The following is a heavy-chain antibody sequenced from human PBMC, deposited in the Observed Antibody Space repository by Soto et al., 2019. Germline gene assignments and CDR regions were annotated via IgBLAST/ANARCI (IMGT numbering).Heavy chain of an antibody. CDR3: ARDSGIAVAGTLCDY. D-gene: IGHD6-19*01. CDR1: GYTFTSYG. CDR2: ISAYNGNT. Sequence: GASVKVSCKASGYTFTSYGISWVRQAPGQGLEWMGWISAYNGNTNYAQKLQGRVTMTTDTSTSTAYMELRSLRSDDTAVYYCARDSGIAVAGTLCDYWGQGTLVTVSS. V-gene: IGHV1-18*01. J-gene: IGHJ4*02.